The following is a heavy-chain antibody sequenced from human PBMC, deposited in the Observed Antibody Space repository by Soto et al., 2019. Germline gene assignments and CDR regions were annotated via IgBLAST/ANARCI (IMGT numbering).Heavy chain of an antibody. J-gene: IGHJ6*02. V-gene: IGHV4-30-4*01. CDR1: GGSISSDDYY. CDR3: ASILRYFDWLSGGGYYYGLDV. D-gene: IGHD3-9*01. CDR2: IYHSGRT. Sequence: VQLQESGPGLVKPSQTLSLTCTVSGGSISSDDYYWSWIRQPPGKGQEWIGYIYHSGRTYYNPSLKSRMTISVDTSKNQFSLRLGSVTAADTAVYYCASILRYFDWLSGGGYYYGLDVWGQGATATVSS.